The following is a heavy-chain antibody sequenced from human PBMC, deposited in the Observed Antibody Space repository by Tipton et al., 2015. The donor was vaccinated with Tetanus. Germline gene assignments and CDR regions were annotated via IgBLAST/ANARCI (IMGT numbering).Heavy chain of an antibody. Sequence: QSGAEVKKPGASVKVSCKASGYTFRSYGINWVRQAPGQGLEWMGWISAYNGNTNYAQKFQGRVTMTTDTSTSTAYMEMRSLRSDDTAVYYCAGDAVTGTTNVLSEFDYWGQGTLVTFSS. CDR3: AGDAVTGTTNVLSEFDY. V-gene: IGHV1-18*01. D-gene: IGHD1-7*01. J-gene: IGHJ4*02. CDR2: ISAYNGNT. CDR1: GYTFRSYG.